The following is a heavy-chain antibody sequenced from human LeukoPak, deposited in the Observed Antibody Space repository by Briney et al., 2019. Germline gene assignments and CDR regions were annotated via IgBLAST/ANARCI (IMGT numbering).Heavy chain of an antibody. CDR2: ISGSGSST. CDR3: AKDSAKKYDDY. J-gene: IGHJ4*02. V-gene: IGHV3-23*01. D-gene: IGHD2/OR15-2a*01. CDR1: GFTFSSYA. Sequence: GGSLRLSCAASGFTFSSYAMSWVRQAPGKGLEWVSGISGSGSSTNYADSVKGRFTISRDNSKNTLYLQMNSQRAEDTAVYYCAKDSAKKYDDYWGQGTLVTVSS.